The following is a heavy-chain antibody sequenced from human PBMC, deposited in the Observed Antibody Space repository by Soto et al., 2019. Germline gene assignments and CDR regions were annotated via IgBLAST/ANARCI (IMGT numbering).Heavy chain of an antibody. CDR3: ASGGLYYDYVWGSYRYDY. V-gene: IGHV1-69*01. D-gene: IGHD3-16*02. Sequence: QVQLVQSGAEVKKPGSSVKVSCKASGGTFSSYAISWVRQAPGQGLEWMGGIIPIFGTANYAQKFQGRVTITADESTSTAYMELSSLRSDDTAVYYCASGGLYYDYVWGSYRYDYWGQGTLVTVSS. J-gene: IGHJ4*02. CDR1: GGTFSSYA. CDR2: IIPIFGTA.